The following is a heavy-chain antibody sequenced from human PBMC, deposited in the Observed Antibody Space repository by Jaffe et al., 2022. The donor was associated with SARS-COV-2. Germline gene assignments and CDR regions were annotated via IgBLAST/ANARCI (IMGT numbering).Heavy chain of an antibody. CDR1: GGTFSSYT. Sequence: QVQLVQSGAEVKKPGSSVKVSCKASGGTFSSYTISWVRQAPGQGLEWMGRIIPILGIANYAQKFQGRVTITADKSTSTAYMELSSLRSEDTAVYYCARAHRGIQLWLKDYYYGMDVWGQGTTVTVSS. V-gene: IGHV1-69*02. CDR2: IIPILGIA. J-gene: IGHJ6*02. D-gene: IGHD5-18*01. CDR3: ARAHRGIQLWLKDYYYGMDV.